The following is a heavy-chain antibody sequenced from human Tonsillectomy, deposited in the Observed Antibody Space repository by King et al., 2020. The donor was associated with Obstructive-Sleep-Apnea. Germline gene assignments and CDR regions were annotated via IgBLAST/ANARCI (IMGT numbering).Heavy chain of an antibody. V-gene: IGHV4-34*01. CDR3: ASGLTVTTPGDY. CDR2: INHSGST. Sequence: VQLQQWGAGLLKPSETLSLTCAVYNASFSAYYWSWIRQPPGKGLEWIGEINHSGSTHYNPSLKSLVTISVDTSKNQFSLNLNSVTAADTAVYYCASGLTVTTPGDYWGQGTLVTVSP. CDR1: NASFSAYY. D-gene: IGHD4-17*01. J-gene: IGHJ4*02.